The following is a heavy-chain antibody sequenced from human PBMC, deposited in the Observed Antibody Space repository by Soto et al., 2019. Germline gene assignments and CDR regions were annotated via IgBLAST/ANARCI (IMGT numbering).Heavy chain of an antibody. CDR3: ANSSYYYDSSGPFDY. CDR2: IYWNDDK. J-gene: IGHJ4*02. Sequence: QITLKESGPTLVKPTQTLTLTCTFSGFSLSTSGVGVGWIRQPPGKALEWLALIYWNDDKRYSPSLKSRLTITKDTSKNQVVLTMTNMDPVDTATYYCANSSYYYDSSGPFDYWGQGTLVTVSS. V-gene: IGHV2-5*01. CDR1: GFSLSTSGVG. D-gene: IGHD3-22*01.